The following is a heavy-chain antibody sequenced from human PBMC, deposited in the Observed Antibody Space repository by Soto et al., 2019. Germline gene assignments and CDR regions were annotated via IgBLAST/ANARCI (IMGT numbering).Heavy chain of an antibody. CDR1: GLTFRDYD. D-gene: IGHD6-13*01. CDR3: ARDKFWYSSPSDY. V-gene: IGHV3-11*01. CDR2: ITNDGSTI. Sequence: GGFMRLSWAAAGLTFRDYDMSWIRQAPGKGLEWVSDITNDGSTIHYADSVKGRFTISRDNAKNSVYLQMNSLRAEDTAVYYCARDKFWYSSPSDYWGQGTLVTVSS. J-gene: IGHJ4*02.